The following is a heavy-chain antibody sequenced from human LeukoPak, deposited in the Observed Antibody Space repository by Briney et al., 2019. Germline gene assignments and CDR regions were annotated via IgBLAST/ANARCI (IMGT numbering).Heavy chain of an antibody. CDR3: AHRPQRGVPPSF. V-gene: IGHV2-5*02. Sequence: SGPTLVKPTETLTLTCTLSGFSHSTREVGVGWIRRPPGKALEWLAVIWWDDDRRYSASLKSRLTITKDTSKNQVVLTMTNMDPVDTGTYYCAHRPQRGVPPSFWGQGTLVTVSS. CDR1: GFSHSTREVG. CDR2: IWWDDDR. D-gene: IGHD2-15*01. J-gene: IGHJ4*02.